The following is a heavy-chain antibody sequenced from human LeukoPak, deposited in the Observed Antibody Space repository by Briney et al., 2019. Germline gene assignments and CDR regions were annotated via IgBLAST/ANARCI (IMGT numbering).Heavy chain of an antibody. CDR2: INQDGSEK. D-gene: IGHD5-12*01. CDR3: ARDGGVSGYDLLDY. J-gene: IGHJ4*02. V-gene: IGHV3-7*01. CDR1: GFTFSSFW. Sequence: GGSLRLSCAASGFTFSSFWMTWVRQAPGKGLEWVANINQDGSEKYYVDSVKGRFTISRDNAKNSVYLQMNSLRAEDTAVYYCARDGGVSGYDLLDYWGQGTLVTVS.